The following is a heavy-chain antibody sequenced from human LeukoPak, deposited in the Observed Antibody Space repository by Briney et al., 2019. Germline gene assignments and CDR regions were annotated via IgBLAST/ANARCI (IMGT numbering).Heavy chain of an antibody. Sequence: GGSLRLSCAASGFIFSSYAMHWVRQAPGKGLEYVSAISSNGGSTYYANSVKGRFTISRDNSKNTLYLQMGSLRAEDMAVYYCARDGRPYYDFWSGYSLGMDVWGQGTTVTVSS. D-gene: IGHD3-3*01. CDR2: ISSNGGST. CDR3: ARDGRPYYDFWSGYSLGMDV. CDR1: GFIFSSYA. V-gene: IGHV3-64*01. J-gene: IGHJ6*02.